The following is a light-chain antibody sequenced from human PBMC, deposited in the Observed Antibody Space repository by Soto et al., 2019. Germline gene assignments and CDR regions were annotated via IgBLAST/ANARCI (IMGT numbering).Light chain of an antibody. CDR2: EDN. V-gene: IGLV6-57*03. CDR3: QSYDTSIWV. Sequence: NFMLSQHHSVSESPGETVTISCTRSSGSIVSNFVQWYQKRPGSAPTTVIYEDNQRPAGVPDRFSGSIDSSSNSASLTISGLITEDEDDYCCQSYDTSIWVFVGGTKLTVL. J-gene: IGLJ3*02. CDR1: SGSIVSNF.